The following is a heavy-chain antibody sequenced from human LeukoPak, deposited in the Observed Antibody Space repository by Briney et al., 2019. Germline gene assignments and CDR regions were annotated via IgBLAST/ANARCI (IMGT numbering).Heavy chain of an antibody. D-gene: IGHD5-18*01. CDR2: VSSDGTTT. V-gene: IGHV3-74*01. CDR1: GFSFDYYW. CDR3: ARPSEEWVQYTHFDP. Sequence: GGSLRLSCTASGFSFDYYWMHWVRQNPGKGLMWVSRVSSDGTTTDYADSVKGRFTISRDNAKNTLFLQMNNLRAEDTAVYYCARPSEEWVQYTHFDPWGQGTLVTVSS. J-gene: IGHJ5*02.